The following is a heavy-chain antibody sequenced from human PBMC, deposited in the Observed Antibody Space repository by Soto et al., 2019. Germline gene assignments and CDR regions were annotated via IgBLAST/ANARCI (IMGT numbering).Heavy chain of an antibody. Sequence: QVQLVESGGGVVQPGRSLRLSCAASGFTFSSYGMHWVRQAPGKGLEWVALIWFDGSDKYSADSVKGRFTISRDNSKNTLYLQMNSLRAEDTAVYYCARLNCSASSCYSVGAFDIWGQGTMVTVSS. V-gene: IGHV3-33*03. CDR3: ARLNCSASSCYSVGAFDI. CDR2: IWFDGSDK. D-gene: IGHD2-15*01. CDR1: GFTFSSYG. J-gene: IGHJ3*02.